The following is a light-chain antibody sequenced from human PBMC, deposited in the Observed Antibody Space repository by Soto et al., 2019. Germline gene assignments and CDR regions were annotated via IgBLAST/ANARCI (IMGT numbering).Light chain of an antibody. V-gene: IGLV1-40*01. Sequence: QSVLTQPPSVSGAPGQRVTISCTGTSANIGAGDDVHWYQHLPGTAPKLLIYGNTIRPSGVPDRFSVSKSGTSASLAITGLQAEDEADYYCQSYDRSLRGYVFGTGTKVTVL. CDR3: QSYDRSLRGYV. CDR1: SANIGAGDD. J-gene: IGLJ1*01. CDR2: GNT.